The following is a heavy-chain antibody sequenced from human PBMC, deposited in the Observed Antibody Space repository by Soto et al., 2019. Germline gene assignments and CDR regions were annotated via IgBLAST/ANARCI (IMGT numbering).Heavy chain of an antibody. CDR1: GFTFSSYG. J-gene: IGHJ4*02. V-gene: IGHV3-33*01. CDR2: IWYDGSNK. CDR3: ARRPLNSNGAY. Sequence: GGSLRLSCAAPGFTFSSYGMHWVRQAPGKGLEWVAVIWYDGSNKYYADSVKGRFTISRDNSKNTLYLQMNTLRAEDTAVYYCARRPLNSNGAYWGQGTLVTVSS. D-gene: IGHD3-22*01.